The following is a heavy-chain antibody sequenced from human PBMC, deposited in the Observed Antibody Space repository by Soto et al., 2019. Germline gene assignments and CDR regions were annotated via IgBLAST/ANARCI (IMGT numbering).Heavy chain of an antibody. V-gene: IGHV3-30-3*01. Sequence: GSLRLSCAASGFTFSSYAMHWVRQAPGKGLEWVAVISYDGSNKYYADSVKGRFTISRDNSKNTLYLQMNSLRAEDTAVYYCARLYGGNFAGDYWGQGTLVTVSS. D-gene: IGHD4-17*01. CDR2: ISYDGSNK. CDR3: ARLYGGNFAGDY. CDR1: GFTFSSYA. J-gene: IGHJ4*02.